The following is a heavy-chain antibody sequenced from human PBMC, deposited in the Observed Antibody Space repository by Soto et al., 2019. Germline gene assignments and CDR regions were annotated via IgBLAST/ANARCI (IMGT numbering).Heavy chain of an antibody. V-gene: IGHV4-39*01. CDR2: IYYSGST. D-gene: IGHD3-22*01. Sequence: XTLSLPCTVSGGSVSSSSYYWGWIRQPPGKGLEWIGSIYYSGSTYYNPSLKSRLTISVDTSKNQFSLKLSSVTAADTAVYYCATPFPYYYDSSGYYFLGAFYIWGQGTMVTVSS. J-gene: IGHJ3*02. CDR3: ATPFPYYYDSSGYYFLGAFYI. CDR1: GGSVSSSSYY.